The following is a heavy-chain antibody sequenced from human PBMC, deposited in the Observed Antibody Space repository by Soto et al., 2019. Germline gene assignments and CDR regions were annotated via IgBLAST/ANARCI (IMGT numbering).Heavy chain of an antibody. D-gene: IGHD1-7*01. V-gene: IGHV4-39*01. CDR1: GASISSTSYY. CDR2: ISYSGST. J-gene: IGHJ5*02. Sequence: SETLSLTCTVSGASISSTSYYWGWIRQPPGKGLEWIGSISYSGSTYYNPSLKSRVTISVDTSKNQFSLKLSSVTAADTAVYYCARQGITTTTPKRNSFDPWGQGTLVTVSS. CDR3: ARQGITTTTPKRNSFDP.